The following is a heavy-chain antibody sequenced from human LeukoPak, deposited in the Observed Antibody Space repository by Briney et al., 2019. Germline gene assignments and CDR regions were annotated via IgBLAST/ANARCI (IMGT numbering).Heavy chain of an antibody. CDR3: ARHRDHYGGNSVLVTTRDNWFDP. Sequence: GGSLRLSCAASGFTFSSYAMSWVRQAPGKGLEWVSVIYSGGSTYYADSVKGRFTISRDNSKNTLYLQMNSLRAEDTAVYYCARHRDHYGGNSVLVTTRDNWFDPWGQGTLVTVSS. J-gene: IGHJ5*02. CDR2: IYSGGST. V-gene: IGHV3-66*04. D-gene: IGHD4-23*01. CDR1: GFTFSSYA.